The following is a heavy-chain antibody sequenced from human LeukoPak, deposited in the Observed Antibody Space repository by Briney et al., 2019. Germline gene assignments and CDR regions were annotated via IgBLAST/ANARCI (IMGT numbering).Heavy chain of an antibody. D-gene: IGHD3-22*01. Sequence: GGSLRLSCAASGFTFIGNWMHWVRQAPGKGLVWVSRINSDGSSTIYADSVKGRFTISRDNAKNTLYLQMNSLRAEDTAVYYCARGHYYDSSAYYYYYAMDVWGQGTTVTVSS. CDR3: ARGHYYDSSAYYYYYAMDV. CDR2: INSDGSST. CDR1: GFTFIGNW. V-gene: IGHV3-74*01. J-gene: IGHJ6*02.